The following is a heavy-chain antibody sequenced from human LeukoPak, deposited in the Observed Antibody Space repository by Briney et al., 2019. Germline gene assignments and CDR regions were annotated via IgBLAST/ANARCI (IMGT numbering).Heavy chain of an antibody. Sequence: PSETLSLTCTVSGGSISSGGYYWSWIRQHPGKGLEWIGYIYYSGSTYYNPSLKSRVTISVDTSKNQFSLKLSSVTAADTAVYYCARGVYYDSSGYYHFDYWGQGTLVTVSS. J-gene: IGHJ4*02. CDR2: IYYSGST. CDR3: ARGVYYDSSGYYHFDY. V-gene: IGHV4-31*03. CDR1: GGSISSGGYY. D-gene: IGHD3-22*01.